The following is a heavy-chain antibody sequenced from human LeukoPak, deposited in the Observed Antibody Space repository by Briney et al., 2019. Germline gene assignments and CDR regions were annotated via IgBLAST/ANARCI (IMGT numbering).Heavy chain of an antibody. V-gene: IGHV3-48*04. CDR1: GFTFSSYS. CDR3: ALIPYCTTVTCYYFDR. Sequence: GGSLRLSCAASGFTFSSYSMNWVRQAPGKGLEWVSYISSSSSTIYYADSVKGRFTISRDNAKNSLYLQMNSLRAEDTAVYYCALIPYCTTVTCYYFDRWGQGTLVTVSS. D-gene: IGHD2-8*01. J-gene: IGHJ4*02. CDR2: ISSSSSTI.